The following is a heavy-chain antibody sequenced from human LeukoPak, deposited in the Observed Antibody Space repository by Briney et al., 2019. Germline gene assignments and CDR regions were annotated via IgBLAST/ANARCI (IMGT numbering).Heavy chain of an antibody. V-gene: IGHV3-30*02. CDR2: IRYDGSNK. D-gene: IGHD2-2*01. CDR3: AKVVTGYCSTTSYPFDS. CDR1: GFTFSTYG. Sequence: PGGSLRLSCAASGFTFSTYGMDWVRQAPGKGLEWVAYIRYDGSNKNYADSVKGRFTISRDNSKNTLYLQMSSLRAEDTAVYYCAKVVTGYCSTTSYPFDSWGQGTLVTVSS. J-gene: IGHJ4*02.